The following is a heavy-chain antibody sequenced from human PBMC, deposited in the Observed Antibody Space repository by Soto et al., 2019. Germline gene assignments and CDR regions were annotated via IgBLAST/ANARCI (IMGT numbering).Heavy chain of an antibody. V-gene: IGHV1-46*01. CDR1: GYNFTSYY. Sequence: VLLIKSGAEVKKPGASVKVSCKASGYNFTSYYMHWVRQAPGQGLEWMGIINPKNGKTTYAQKFQGRITVTRDTSTTTVYMELKSLRSEDTAVYYCVAGMDVWGQGTTVIVSS. CDR2: INPKNGKT. J-gene: IGHJ6*02. CDR3: VAGMDV.